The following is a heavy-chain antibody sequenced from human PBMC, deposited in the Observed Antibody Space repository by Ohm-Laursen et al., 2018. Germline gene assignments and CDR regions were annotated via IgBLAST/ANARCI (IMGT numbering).Heavy chain of an antibody. CDR1: GFTFSNYG. Sequence: SLRLSCTASGFTFSNYGMHWVRQAPGKGLEWVALIWHDGSHKFHIDSVKGRFTVSRDNSKNTLYLQMNSLRAEDTAVYYCTRDISSYYFDLRGLGTLVTVSS. V-gene: IGHV3-33*01. D-gene: IGHD6-6*01. CDR2: IWHDGSHK. CDR3: TRDISSYYFDL. J-gene: IGHJ4*02.